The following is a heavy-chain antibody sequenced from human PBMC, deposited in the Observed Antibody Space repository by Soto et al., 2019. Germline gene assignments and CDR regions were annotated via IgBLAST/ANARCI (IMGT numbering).Heavy chain of an antibody. CDR3: ARERDYDYIWGSYRSKARPFDY. D-gene: IGHD3-16*02. CDR1: GYTFTSYD. J-gene: IGHJ4*02. CDR2: MNPNSGNT. Sequence: QVQLVQSGAEVKKPGASVKVSCKASGYTFTSYDINWVRQATGQGLEWMGWMNPNSGNTGYAQKCQGRVTMTRNTSISTAYMELSSMRSEDTAVYYCARERDYDYIWGSYRSKARPFDYWGQGTLVTVSS. V-gene: IGHV1-8*01.